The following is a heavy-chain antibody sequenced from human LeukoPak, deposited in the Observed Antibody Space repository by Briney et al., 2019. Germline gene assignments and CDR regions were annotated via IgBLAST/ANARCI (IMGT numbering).Heavy chain of an antibody. Sequence: GGSLRLSCAASGFTFDDYAMHWVRQAPGKGLEWVSGISWNSGSIGYADSVKGRFTISRDNAKNSLYLQMNSLRAEDTALYYCAKDMAQKSIAAAGSDYWGQGTLVTVSS. CDR1: GFTFDDYA. J-gene: IGHJ4*02. CDR2: ISWNSGSI. V-gene: IGHV3-9*01. D-gene: IGHD6-13*01. CDR3: AKDMAQKSIAAAGSDY.